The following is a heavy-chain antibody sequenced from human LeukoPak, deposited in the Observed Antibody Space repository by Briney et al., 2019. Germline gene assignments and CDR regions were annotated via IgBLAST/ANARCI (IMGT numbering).Heavy chain of an antibody. J-gene: IGHJ4*02. V-gene: IGHV4-39*07. CDR2: IYYSGSGST. D-gene: IGHD6-19*01. CDR3: ARAAEYSSGWYLFDY. CDR1: GGSISSSSYY. Sequence: SETLSLTCTVSGGSISSSSYYWGWIRQPPGKGLEWIGSIYYSGSGSTYYNPSLKSRVTISVDTSKNQFSLKLSSVTAADTAMYYCARAAEYSSGWYLFDYWGQGILVTVSA.